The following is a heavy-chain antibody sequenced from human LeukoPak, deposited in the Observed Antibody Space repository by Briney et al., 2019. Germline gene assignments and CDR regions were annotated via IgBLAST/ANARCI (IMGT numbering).Heavy chain of an antibody. Sequence: ASVKVSCKASGYTFTSYGIGWVRQAPGQGLEWMGWISAYSGHTNYAQKFQDRVTMTTDTSTSTAYMELRSLRSDDTAVYYCAREEYQLLRTSSYFDYWGQGTLVTVSS. J-gene: IGHJ4*02. D-gene: IGHD2-2*01. CDR1: GYTFTSYG. CDR3: AREEYQLLRTSSYFDY. V-gene: IGHV1-18*01. CDR2: ISAYSGHT.